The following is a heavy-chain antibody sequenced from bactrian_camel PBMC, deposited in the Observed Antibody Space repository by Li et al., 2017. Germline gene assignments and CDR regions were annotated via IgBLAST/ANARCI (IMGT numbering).Heavy chain of an antibody. D-gene: IGHD2*01. J-gene: IGHJ4*01. CDR3: AAEAHYSGGYYPRPYNS. V-gene: IGHV3S10*01. CDR2: IDSDGSL. CDR1: GFTFSSYH. Sequence: VQLVESGGGLVQPGGSLRLSCAASGFTFSSYHMSWIRQAPGKGREGVAAIDSDGSLSYADSVKGRFTISQDNAKNTLYLQLNSLKPEDTAVYYCAAEAHYSGGYYPRPYNSWGQGTQVTVS.